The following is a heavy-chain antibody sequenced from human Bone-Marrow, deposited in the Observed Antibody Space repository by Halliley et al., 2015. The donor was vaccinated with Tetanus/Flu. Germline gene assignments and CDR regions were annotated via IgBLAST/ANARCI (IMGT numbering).Heavy chain of an antibody. J-gene: IGHJ4*02. Sequence: QLVQSGAEVKKPGASVKVSCKTSGYTFNSYGISWVRQAPGQGLAWMGWISTYNDKTNYAQRLQGRVTMTTDTSTSTAYMELRSLRSDDTAVYYCARFWSGYSVDYWGQGTLVTVSS. CDR2: ISTYNDKT. CDR1: GYTFNSYG. D-gene: IGHD3-3*01. V-gene: IGHV1-18*01. CDR3: ARFWSGYSVDY.